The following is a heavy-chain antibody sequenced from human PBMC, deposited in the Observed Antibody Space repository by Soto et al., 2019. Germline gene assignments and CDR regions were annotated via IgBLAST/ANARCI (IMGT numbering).Heavy chain of an antibody. CDR2: INAGNGNT. Sequence: GASVKVSCKASGYTFTSYAMHWVRQAPGQRLEWMGWINAGNGNTKYSQKFQGRVTITRDTSASTAYMELNSLKTEDTGIYYCNTNSYTPMIVVRFNYGAHEPLVTASS. J-gene: IGHJ4*01. CDR1: GYTFTSYA. D-gene: IGHD3-22*01. CDR3: NTNSYTPMIVVRFNY. V-gene: IGHV1-3*01.